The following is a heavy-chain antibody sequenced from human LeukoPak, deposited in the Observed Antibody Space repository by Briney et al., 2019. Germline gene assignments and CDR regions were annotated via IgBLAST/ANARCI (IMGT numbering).Heavy chain of an antibody. CDR1: GFTFSSYA. CDR3: AKVEIAYFDY. Sequence: PGGSLRLTCAASGFTFSSYAMSWVGHAPEKGLEWVSAISGSGVSTYYADSVKGRFTISRDNSKNTLYLQMNSLRAEDTAVYYCAKVEIAYFDYWGQGTLVTVSS. CDR2: ISGSGVST. J-gene: IGHJ4*02. V-gene: IGHV3-23*01. D-gene: IGHD5-24*01.